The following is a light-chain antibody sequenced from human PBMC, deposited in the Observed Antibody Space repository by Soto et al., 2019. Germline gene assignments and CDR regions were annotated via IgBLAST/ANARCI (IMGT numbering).Light chain of an antibody. J-gene: IGLJ1*01. CDR1: SSDIGGYNY. CDR2: DAS. V-gene: IGLV2-14*03. Sequence: QPALTQAASVSGSPGRSITISCTGTSSDIGGYNYVSWFQQHPGTAPKLMIFDASNRPSGVSNRFSGSKSGNTASLTISGLQAEDEADYYCSSYTFSSTQVFGSGTKVTVL. CDR3: SSYTFSSTQV.